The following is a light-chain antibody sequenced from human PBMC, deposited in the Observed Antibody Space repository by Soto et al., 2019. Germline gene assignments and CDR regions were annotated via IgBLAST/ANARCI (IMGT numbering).Light chain of an antibody. J-gene: IGKJ1*01. CDR2: KAS. CDR1: QSISSW. CDR3: QQYKSYWT. Sequence: DIQMTQSPFTLSASVGDRFTITCRASQSISSWLAWYQQKPGKAPKLLIYKASSLESGVPSRFSGSGSGTEFTLTISSLQPDDFATYYCQQYKSYWTFGQGTK. V-gene: IGKV1-5*03.